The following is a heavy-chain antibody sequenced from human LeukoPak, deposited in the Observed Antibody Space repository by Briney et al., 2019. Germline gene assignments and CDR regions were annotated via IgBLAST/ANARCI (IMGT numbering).Heavy chain of an antibody. J-gene: IGHJ4*02. V-gene: IGHV3-30*02. CDR3: AKDLSQDYYDSSGYGLDY. Sequence: GGSLRLSCAASGFTFSSYGMHWVRQAPGKGLEWVAFIRYDGSNKYYADSVKGRFTISRDNSKNTLYLQMNSLRAEDTAVYYCAKDLSQDYYDSSGYGLDYWGQGTLVTVSS. CDR1: GFTFSSYG. CDR2: IRYDGSNK. D-gene: IGHD3-22*01.